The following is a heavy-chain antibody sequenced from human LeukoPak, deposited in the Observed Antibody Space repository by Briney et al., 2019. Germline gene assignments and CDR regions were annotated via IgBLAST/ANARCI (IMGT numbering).Heavy chain of an antibody. CDR3: ARLIAVAGTGHFDY. J-gene: IGHJ4*02. CDR2: IIPIFGTA. D-gene: IGHD6-19*01. V-gene: IGHV1-69*13. Sequence: ASVKVSCKASGGTFISYAISWVRQAPGQGLEWMGGIIPIFGTANYAQKFQGRVTITADESTSTAYMELSSLRSEDTAVYYCARLIAVAGTGHFDYWGQGTLVTVSS. CDR1: GGTFISYA.